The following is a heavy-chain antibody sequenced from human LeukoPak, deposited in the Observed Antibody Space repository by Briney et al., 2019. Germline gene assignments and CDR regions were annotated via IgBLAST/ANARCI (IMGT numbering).Heavy chain of an antibody. J-gene: IGHJ4*02. V-gene: IGHV4-4*07. CDR2: IYTSGST. Sequence: SQTLSLTCAVSGGSISSYYWSWIRQPAGKGLEWIGRIYTSGSTNYNPSLKSRVTMSVDTSKNQFSLKLSSVTAADTAVYYCARSTTVTSPLDYWGQGTLVTVSS. CDR1: GGSISSYY. D-gene: IGHD4-4*01. CDR3: ARSTTVTSPLDY.